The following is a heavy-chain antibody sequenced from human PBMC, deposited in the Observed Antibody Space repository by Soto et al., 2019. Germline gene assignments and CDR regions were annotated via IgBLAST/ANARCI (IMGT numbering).Heavy chain of an antibody. J-gene: IGHJ5*02. CDR2: ILFDGNKK. V-gene: IGHV3-30*18. CDR3: AKEGSQTISRSYWSS. Sequence: QVQLVESGGGVVRPGRSLRLSCSASGFIFSDYAMHWVRQAPGKGMEWVAVILFDGNKKYYADSVKGRFTISRDNPKNTRYLQMNSLRAEETAVYYCAKEGSQTISRSYWSSWGQGSLVTVSS. D-gene: IGHD1-26*01. CDR1: GFIFSDYA.